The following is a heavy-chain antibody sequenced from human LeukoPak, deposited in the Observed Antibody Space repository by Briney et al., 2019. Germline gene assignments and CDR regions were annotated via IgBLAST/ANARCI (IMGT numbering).Heavy chain of an antibody. CDR2: ISYDGSNK. J-gene: IGHJ6*03. Sequence: GGSLRLSCAASGFTFSSYAMHWVRQAPGKGLEWVAVISYDGSNKYYADSVKGRFTISRDNSKNTLYLQMNSLRAEDTAVYYCARGHSSGWYDYYYYMDVWGKGTTVTVSS. CDR3: ARGHSSGWYDYYYYMDV. V-gene: IGHV3-30*04. D-gene: IGHD6-19*01. CDR1: GFTFSSYA.